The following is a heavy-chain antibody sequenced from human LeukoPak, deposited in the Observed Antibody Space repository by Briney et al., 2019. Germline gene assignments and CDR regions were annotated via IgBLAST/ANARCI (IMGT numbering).Heavy chain of an antibody. CDR1: GITFSSYW. CDR3: ARAVYYSNYLGY. D-gene: IGHD3-10*01. V-gene: IGHV3-74*01. CDR2: INSDGSST. Sequence: GGPLRLSCAASGITFSSYWMHWVRQAPGKGLVWVSGINSDGSSTNYAGSVKGRFTISRDNAKNTLYLQMNSLRAEDTAMYYCARAVYYSNYLGYWGQGTLVTVSS. J-gene: IGHJ4*01.